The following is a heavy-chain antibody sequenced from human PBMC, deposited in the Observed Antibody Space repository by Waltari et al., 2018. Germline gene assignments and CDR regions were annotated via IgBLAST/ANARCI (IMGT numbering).Heavy chain of an antibody. Sequence: QVQLQESGPGLVKPSETLSLTCAVSGYSISRGYVWRWIRRPPGKGLEWIGNIHHSGSTYYNPSLKSRVSMLIYTSKNQFSLKLSSVTAADTAMYYCARGGNYYGSGSYYFWGQGTLVTVSS. D-gene: IGHD3-10*01. J-gene: IGHJ4*02. CDR1: GYSISRGYV. V-gene: IGHV4-38-2*01. CDR2: IHHSGST. CDR3: ARGGNYYGSGSYYF.